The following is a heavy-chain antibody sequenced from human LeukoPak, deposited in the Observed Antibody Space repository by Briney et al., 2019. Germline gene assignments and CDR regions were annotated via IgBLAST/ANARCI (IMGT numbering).Heavy chain of an antibody. CDR1: GYTFTSYY. CDR2: INPNGDST. Sequence: ASVKVSCKASGYTFTSYYIHWVRQAPGQGLEWMGLINPNGDSTDYAQKFQGRVTMTRDTSTSTVYMELSSLRSEDAAAYYCARAAGDTYGYRYYFDSWGQGTLVTVSS. CDR3: ARAAGDTYGYRYYFDS. D-gene: IGHD5-18*01. J-gene: IGHJ4*02. V-gene: IGHV1-46*01.